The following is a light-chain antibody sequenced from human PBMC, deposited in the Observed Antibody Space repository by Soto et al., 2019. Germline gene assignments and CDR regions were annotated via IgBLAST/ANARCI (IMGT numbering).Light chain of an antibody. CDR3: KQDTNWPPWT. CDR1: QSVSSN. CDR2: GAS. V-gene: IGKV3-15*01. J-gene: IGKJ1*01. Sequence: EIVMTQSPATLSVSPGERATLSCRASQSVSSNLAWYQQKPGQAPRLLIYGASTRATGIPARFSGSGSGTEFTLTISSLQSEDFSVYYCKQDTNWPPWTFGQGTKVEIK.